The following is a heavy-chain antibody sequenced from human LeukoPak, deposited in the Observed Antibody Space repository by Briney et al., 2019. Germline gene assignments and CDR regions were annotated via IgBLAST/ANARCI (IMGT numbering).Heavy chain of an antibody. V-gene: IGHV1-2*02. CDR1: GYTFRDYY. D-gene: IGHD1-26*01. J-gene: IGHJ4*02. Sequence: ASVKVSCKASGYTFRDYYMHWVRQAPGQGLEWMGRINPNSGGTYYAQKFQGRVTMTRDTSTSAAYMELSRLKSDDTAVYYCARAYRGSYRDDYWGQGTLVTVSS. CDR2: INPNSGGT. CDR3: ARAYRGSYRDDY.